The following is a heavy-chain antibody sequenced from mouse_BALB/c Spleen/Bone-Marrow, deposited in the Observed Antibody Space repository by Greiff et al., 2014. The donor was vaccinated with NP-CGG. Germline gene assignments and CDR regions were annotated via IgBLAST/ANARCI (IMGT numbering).Heavy chain of an antibody. V-gene: IGHV1S137*01. CDR1: GYTFTDYG. CDR2: LITYYGDA. J-gene: IGHJ4*01. CDR3: ARWDGKYAMDY. Sequence: VQRVESGAELVRPGISVKISCKGSGYTFTDYGIHWVRQSHAKSLEWIGVLITYYGDASYNPRFKGKATMTVDKSSSTAYMEIARLTPEDSAIYYCARWDGKYAMDYWGQGTSVTVSS. D-gene: IGHD2-1*01.